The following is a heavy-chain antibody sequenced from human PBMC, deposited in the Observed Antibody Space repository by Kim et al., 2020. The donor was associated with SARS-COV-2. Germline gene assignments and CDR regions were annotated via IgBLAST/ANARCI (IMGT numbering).Heavy chain of an antibody. D-gene: IGHD6-19*01. CDR1: GYTFTGYY. CDR3: ARAAWGSGRGGYYMDV. CDR2: INPNSGGT. J-gene: IGHJ6*03. V-gene: IGHV1-2*06. Sequence: ASVKVSCKASGYTFTGYYIHWVRQAPGQGLEWMGRINPNSGGTNYAQKFQGRVTMTRDTSISTAYMELSRLRSDDTAVYYCARAAWGSGRGGYYMDVWGKGTTVTVSS.